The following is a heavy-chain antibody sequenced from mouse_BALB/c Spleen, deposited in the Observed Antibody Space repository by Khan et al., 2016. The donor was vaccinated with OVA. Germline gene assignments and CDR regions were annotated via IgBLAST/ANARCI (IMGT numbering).Heavy chain of an antibody. Sequence: VQLLESGGDLVRPGASVKLSCKTSGYIFTSYWIHWIKQWSGQGLEWIARIYPGTGSTYYNEKFKDKATLTADISSSTAYMQLGSLKSEDSAVYFCARGGAFGNYFAYWGQGTLVTVSA. CDR1: GYIFTSYW. J-gene: IGHJ3*01. CDR2: IYPGTGST. V-gene: IGHV1S132*01. D-gene: IGHD2-1*01. CDR3: ARGGAFGNYFAY.